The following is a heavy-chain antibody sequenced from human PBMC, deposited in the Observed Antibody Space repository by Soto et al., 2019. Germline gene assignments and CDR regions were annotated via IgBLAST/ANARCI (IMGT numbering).Heavy chain of an antibody. D-gene: IGHD6-6*01. Sequence: PGGSLRLSCAASGFTFSDYAMTWVRQAPGKGLEWVSHTSGNGGSTYYADSVKGRFTISRDNSRDTMHLQMNSLRAEDTALYYCTRTLFIAARGVERFDYWGQGALVTVSS. CDR3: TRTLFIAARGVERFDY. CDR1: GFTFSDYA. J-gene: IGHJ4*02. CDR2: TSGNGGST. V-gene: IGHV3-23*01.